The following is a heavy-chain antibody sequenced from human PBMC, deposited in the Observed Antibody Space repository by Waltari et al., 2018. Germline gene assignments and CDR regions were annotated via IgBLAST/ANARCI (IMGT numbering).Heavy chain of an antibody. J-gene: IGHJ3*02. D-gene: IGHD3-22*01. CDR1: GGSISSYS. CDR2: IYYRGST. Sequence: QVQLQESGPGLVKPSETLSLTCTVSGGSISSYSWSWIRQPPGKGLEWIGYIYYRGSTNYNPSLKSRVTISVDTSKNQFSLKLSSVTAADTAVYYCARDQEWNYYDSSGYRAFDIWGQGTMVTVSS. V-gene: IGHV4-59*01. CDR3: ARDQEWNYYDSSGYRAFDI.